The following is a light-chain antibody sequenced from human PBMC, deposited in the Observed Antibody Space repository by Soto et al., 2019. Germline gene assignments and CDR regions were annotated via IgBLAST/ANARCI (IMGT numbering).Light chain of an antibody. CDR1: QIIGNW. CDR2: DAS. J-gene: IGKJ1*01. V-gene: IGKV1-5*01. CDR3: QQYKTYPT. Sequence: DIHMTQSPSTLSASVGDRVTITCRTSQIIGNWVAWYQQKPGKAPKLLISDASSLQTGVPSRFSGSGSGSDFTLTISGLQPEDFATYYCQQYKTYPTFGQGTKVDIK.